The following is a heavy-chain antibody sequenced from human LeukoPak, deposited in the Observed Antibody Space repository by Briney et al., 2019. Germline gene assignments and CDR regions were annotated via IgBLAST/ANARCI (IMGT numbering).Heavy chain of an antibody. CDR1: GCSISSGRYY. CDR3: ASGNSEEIQAFDI. CDR2: IYYSGST. V-gene: IGHV4-39*01. Sequence: SETLSLTCTVSGCSISSGRYYWGWIRQPPGKGLEWVGSIYYSGSTYYNPSLKSRVTISVDTSKNQFSLKLSSVTAADTAVYYCASGNSEEIQAFDIWGQGTMVTVSS. D-gene: IGHD4-23*01. J-gene: IGHJ3*02.